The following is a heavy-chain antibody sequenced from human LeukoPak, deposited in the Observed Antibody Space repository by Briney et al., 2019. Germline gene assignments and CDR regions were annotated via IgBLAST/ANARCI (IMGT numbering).Heavy chain of an antibody. Sequence: SETLSLTCTVSGGSISSGSYYWSRIRQPAGKGLEWIGRIYTSGSTNYNPSLKSRVTISVDTSKNQFSLKLSSVTAADTAVYYCASCSSTSCSPYYYYYGMDVWGQGTTVTVSS. CDR3: ASCSSTSCSPYYYYYGMDV. CDR2: IYTSGST. D-gene: IGHD2-2*01. V-gene: IGHV4-61*02. J-gene: IGHJ6*02. CDR1: GGSISSGSYY.